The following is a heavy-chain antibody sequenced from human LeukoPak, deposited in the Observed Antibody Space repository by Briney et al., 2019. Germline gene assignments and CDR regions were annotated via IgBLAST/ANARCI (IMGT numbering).Heavy chain of an antibody. J-gene: IGHJ1*01. CDR3: AKSKYSSGWYSEYFQH. Sequence: PGGSLRLSCAASGFTFSSYAMSWVRQAPGKGLEWVSAISGSGGSTYYADSVKGRFTISRDNSKNTLYLHMNSLRAEDTAVYYCAKSKYSSGWYSEYFQHWGQGTLVTVSS. CDR2: ISGSGGST. CDR1: GFTFSSYA. D-gene: IGHD6-19*01. V-gene: IGHV3-23*01.